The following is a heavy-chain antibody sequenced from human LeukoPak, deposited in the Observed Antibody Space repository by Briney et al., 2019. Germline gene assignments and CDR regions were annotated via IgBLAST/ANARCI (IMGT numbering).Heavy chain of an antibody. CDR2: IYTSGST. CDR3: ARDVDTAMDY. J-gene: IGHJ4*02. V-gene: IGHV4-61*02. Sequence: SETLSLTCTVSGGSISSGSYYWTWIRQPAGKGLEWIGRIYTSGSTNYNPSLKSRVTMSVDTSKNQFSLKLSSVTAADTAVYYCARDVDTAMDYWGQGTLVTVSS. CDR1: GGSISSGSYY. D-gene: IGHD5-18*01.